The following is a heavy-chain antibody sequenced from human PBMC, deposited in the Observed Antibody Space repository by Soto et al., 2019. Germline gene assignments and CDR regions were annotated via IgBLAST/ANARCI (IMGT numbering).Heavy chain of an antibody. CDR1: GGAFSSYT. CDR3: ARGFPLWFDP. CDR2: IIPILGIT. D-gene: IGHD3-3*01. Sequence: SVKVSSKASGGAFSSYTSRWVRQAPGQGLEWMGRIIPILGITNYSQKFQGRVTITRDTSASTAYMELSSLRSEDTAVYYCARGFPLWFDPWGQGTLVTVSS. J-gene: IGHJ5*02. V-gene: IGHV1-69*02.